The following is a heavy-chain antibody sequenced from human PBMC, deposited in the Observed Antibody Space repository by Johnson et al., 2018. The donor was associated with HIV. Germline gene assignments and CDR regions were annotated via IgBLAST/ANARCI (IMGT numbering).Heavy chain of an antibody. Sequence: QVQLVESGGDVVQPGGSLRLSCAASGFTFNNYGMHWVRQAPGKGLGWVAFIRYDGSNKYYADSVKGRFTISRENSKNTLYLQMNSLRVEDTALYYCVRDTGYCSGGRCDDAFDVWGQGTVVTVSS. J-gene: IGHJ3*01. V-gene: IGHV3-30*02. CDR1: GFTFNNYG. D-gene: IGHD2-15*01. CDR3: VRDTGYCSGGRCDDAFDV. CDR2: IRYDGSNK.